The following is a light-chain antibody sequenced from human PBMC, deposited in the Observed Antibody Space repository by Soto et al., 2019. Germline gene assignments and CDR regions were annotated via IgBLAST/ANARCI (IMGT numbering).Light chain of an antibody. V-gene: IGLV2-14*01. CDR2: GVS. CDR1: SSDVGGNNY. J-gene: IGLJ1*01. Sequence: QSVLTQPASVSGSPGQSITISCTGASSDVGGNNYVSWYQQYPGKAPKLMVCGVSNRPSGASNPFSGSQSGHTASLTISGLHAQDAADYYCSSFTGTSYVFATGTTVTVL. CDR3: SSFTGTSYV.